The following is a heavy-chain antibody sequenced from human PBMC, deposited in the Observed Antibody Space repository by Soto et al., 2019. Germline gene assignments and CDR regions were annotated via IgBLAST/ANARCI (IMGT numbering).Heavy chain of an antibody. D-gene: IGHD3-22*01. CDR2: IKPDGSEK. J-gene: IGHJ3*02. V-gene: IGHV3-7*04. CDR1: GFTFSSYW. Sequence: GGSLRLSCAASGFTFSSYWMSWVRQAPGKGLEWVANIKPDGSEKWYVDSVKGRFTISRDNAKNSLYLQMNSLRAEDTAVYYCARGDYYDTTGPFSDAFDIWGQGTMVTVSS. CDR3: ARGDYYDTTGPFSDAFDI.